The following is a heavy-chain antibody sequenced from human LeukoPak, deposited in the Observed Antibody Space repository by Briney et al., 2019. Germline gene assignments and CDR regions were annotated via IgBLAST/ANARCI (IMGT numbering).Heavy chain of an antibody. V-gene: IGHV3-53*01. CDR3: ASQGGALVDY. D-gene: IGHD3-16*01. J-gene: IGHJ4*02. CDR1: GFTFSSYA. CDR2: IYSGGST. Sequence: PGGSLRLSCAASGFTFSSYAMSWVRQAPGKGLEWVSVIYSGGSTYYADSVKGRFTISRDNSKNTLYLQMNSLRAEDTAVYYCASQGGALVDYWGQGTLVTVSS.